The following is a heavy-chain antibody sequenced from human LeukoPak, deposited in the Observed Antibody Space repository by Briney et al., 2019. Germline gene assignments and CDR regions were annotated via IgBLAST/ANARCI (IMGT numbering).Heavy chain of an antibody. J-gene: IGHJ4*02. V-gene: IGHV1-2*02. CDR3: ARVAAPYYDFWSGSNYFDY. CDR2: INPNSGGT. Sequence: ASVKVSCKASGYTFTGYYMHWVRQAPGQGLEWMGWINPNSGGTNYAQKFQGRVTMTRDTSISTAYMELSRLRSDDTAVYYCARVAAPYYDFWSGSNYFDYWGQGTLVTVSS. CDR1: GYTFTGYY. D-gene: IGHD3-3*01.